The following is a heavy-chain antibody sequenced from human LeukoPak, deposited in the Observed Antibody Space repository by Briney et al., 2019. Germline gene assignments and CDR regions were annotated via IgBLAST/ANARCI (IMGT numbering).Heavy chain of an antibody. CDR3: APRGIAVAGPGVWFDP. CDR2: ISGSGGST. V-gene: IGHV3-23*01. Sequence: GGSLRLSCAASGFTFSSYAMSWVRQAPGKGLEWVSAISGSGGSTYYADSVKGRFTISRDNSKNTLYLQMNSLRAEDTAVYYCAPRGIAVAGPGVWFDPWGQGTLVTVSS. J-gene: IGHJ5*02. D-gene: IGHD6-13*01. CDR1: GFTFSSYA.